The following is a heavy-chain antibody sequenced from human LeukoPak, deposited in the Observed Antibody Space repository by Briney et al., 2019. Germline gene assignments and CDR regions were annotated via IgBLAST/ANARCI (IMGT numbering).Heavy chain of an antibody. CDR1: GFTASSNY. D-gene: IGHD3-10*01. CDR2: IYSGGST. V-gene: IGHV3-66*02. CDR3: ASLSLWFGEQRYGMDV. Sequence: GGSLILSCAASGFTASSNYMSWVRHPPPKGLLGGSVIYSGGSTYYADAVKGRFAISRDNSKNPMYLQMNSLRAEETAVYYCASLSLWFGEQRYGMDVWGQGTTVTVSS. J-gene: IGHJ6*02.